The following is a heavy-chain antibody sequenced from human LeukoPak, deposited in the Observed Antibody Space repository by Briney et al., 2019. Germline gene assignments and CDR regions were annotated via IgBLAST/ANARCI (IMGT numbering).Heavy chain of an antibody. D-gene: IGHD3-10*01. V-gene: IGHV4-59*01. Sequence: SETLSLTCTASGGSISSYYWSWIRQPPGKGLEWIGYIYYSGSTNYNPSLKSRVTISVDTSKNQFSLKLSSVTAADTAVYYCARVKVDSMVRYYFDYWGREPWSPSPQ. J-gene: IGHJ4*02. CDR2: IYYSGST. CDR3: ARVKVDSMVRYYFDY. CDR1: GGSISSYY.